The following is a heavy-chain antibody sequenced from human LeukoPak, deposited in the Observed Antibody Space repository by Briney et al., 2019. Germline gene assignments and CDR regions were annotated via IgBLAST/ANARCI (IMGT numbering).Heavy chain of an antibody. CDR3: ARDPEPYYFDSSGPLFDH. CDR1: GFTFSSYA. J-gene: IGHJ4*02. Sequence: PGGSLRLSCAASGFTFSSYAMSWVRQAPGKGLEWVSLIIGSSGDTFYADSVKGRFTISRGISKNTLYLQMSSLRAEDTAVYYCARDPEPYYFDSSGPLFDHWGQGTLVTVSS. D-gene: IGHD3-22*01. CDR2: IIGSSGDT. V-gene: IGHV3-23*01.